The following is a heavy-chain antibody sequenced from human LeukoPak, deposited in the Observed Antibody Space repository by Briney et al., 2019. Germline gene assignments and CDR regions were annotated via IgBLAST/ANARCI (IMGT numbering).Heavy chain of an antibody. CDR3: ARDQFESVYTVTTHNNYFDY. D-gene: IGHD5/OR15-5a*01. CDR1: GYTFTSYD. J-gene: IGHJ4*02. CDR2: MNPNSGNT. V-gene: IGHV1-8*01. Sequence: ASVKVSCKASGYTFTSYDINWVRQATGQGLEWMGWMNPNSGNTGYAQKFQGRVTMTRNTSISTAYMELSSLRSEDTAVYYCARDQFESVYTVTTHNNYFDYWGQGTLVTVSS.